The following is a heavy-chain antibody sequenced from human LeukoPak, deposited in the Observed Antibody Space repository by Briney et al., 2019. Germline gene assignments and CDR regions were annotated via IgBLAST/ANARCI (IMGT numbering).Heavy chain of an antibody. CDR2: INPNSGGT. CDR1: GYTFTGYY. CDR3: ARDRSPYCSSTSCYTGGYYYYGMDV. Sequence: ASVKVSCKASGYTFTGYYMHWVRQAPGQGLEWMGWINPNSGGTNYAQKFQGRVTMTRDTSISTAYMELSRLRSDDTAVYYCARDRSPYCSSTSCYTGGYYYYGMDVWGQGTTVTVSS. D-gene: IGHD2-2*02. V-gene: IGHV1-2*02. J-gene: IGHJ6*02.